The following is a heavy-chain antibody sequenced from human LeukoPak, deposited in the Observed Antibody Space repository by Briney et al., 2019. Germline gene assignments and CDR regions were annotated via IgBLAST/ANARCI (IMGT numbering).Heavy chain of an antibody. CDR3: ASPSGTSIDY. V-gene: IGHV4-38-2*01. J-gene: IGHJ4*02. CDR2: IFHTGST. CDR1: GYSISTRYF. D-gene: IGHD1-26*01. Sequence: PSETLSLTCAVSGYSISTRYFWRWIRQSPGQGLEWIGSIFHTGSTSYNPSFKRRATLSVDTSKNEFALKLTSVNATVTAIYYCASPSGTSIDYWGQGILVTVSS.